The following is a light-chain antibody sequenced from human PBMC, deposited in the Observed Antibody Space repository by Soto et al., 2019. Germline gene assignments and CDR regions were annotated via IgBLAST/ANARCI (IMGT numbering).Light chain of an antibody. CDR1: QSVSSSY. CDR3: QQYDSSPRT. Sequence: VVTQSPGTLSLSPGETATLSCRASQSVSSSYLAWYQQKPGQAPRPLIYGVSSRATGIPDRFSGSGSGTDFTLTISRLEPEDFAVYYCQQYDSSPRTFGQGTKVDIK. CDR2: GVS. V-gene: IGKV3-20*01. J-gene: IGKJ1*01.